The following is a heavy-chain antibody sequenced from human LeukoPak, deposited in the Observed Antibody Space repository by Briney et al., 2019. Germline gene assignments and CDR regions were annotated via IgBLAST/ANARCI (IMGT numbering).Heavy chain of an antibody. CDR2: MYHSGST. D-gene: IGHD1/OR15-1a*01. Sequence: SETLSLTCVVSGGSISSSNWSWVRQPPGKGLGWIGEMYHSGSTNYNPSLKSRVTISVDKSNNQFSLKLSSVTAADTAVYYCVTRGTASRLLDSWGQGTLVTVSS. J-gene: IGHJ4*02. V-gene: IGHV4-4*02. CDR1: GGSISSSNW. CDR3: VTRGTASRLLDS.